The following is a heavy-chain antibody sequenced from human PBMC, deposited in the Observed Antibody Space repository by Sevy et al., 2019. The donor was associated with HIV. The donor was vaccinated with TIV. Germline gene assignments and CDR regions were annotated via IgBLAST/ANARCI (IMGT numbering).Heavy chain of an antibody. V-gene: IGHV3-48*03. CDR1: GFSFSNYE. D-gene: IGHD1-26*01. CDR3: AREGGSYYEDPFDI. CDR2: ITGSGSTI. Sequence: GGSLRLSCAASGFSFSNYEMNWVRQAPGKGLEWVSYITGSGSTIYYEDSVKGQFTISRDNAKNSRYLQMNSLRAEDTAVDYCAREGGSYYEDPFDIWGQGTMVTVSS. J-gene: IGHJ3*02.